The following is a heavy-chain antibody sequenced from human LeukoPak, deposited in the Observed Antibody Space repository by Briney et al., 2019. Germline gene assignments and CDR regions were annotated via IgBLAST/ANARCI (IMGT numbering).Heavy chain of an antibody. CDR1: GFTFSSYA. J-gene: IGHJ3*02. CDR3: AKVSPSFITMIVVVTPWAFDI. V-gene: IGHV3-23*01. Sequence: GGSLRLSCAASGFTFSSYAMSWVRQAPGKGLEWVSAISGSGGSTYYADSVKGRFTISRDNYKNTLYLQMNSLRAEDTAVYYCAKVSPSFITMIVVVTPWAFDIWGQGTMVTVSS. D-gene: IGHD3-22*01. CDR2: ISGSGGST.